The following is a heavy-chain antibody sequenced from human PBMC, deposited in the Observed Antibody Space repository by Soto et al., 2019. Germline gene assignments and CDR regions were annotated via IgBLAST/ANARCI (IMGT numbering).Heavy chain of an antibody. Sequence: PSETLSLTCAVYGGSFSAYYWGWIRQPPGKGLEWIGEIKHSGSTNYNPSLKSRVTISADTSKNQFSLKLSSVTAADTAVYYCAKGKHPDYWGQGTLVTVSS. CDR2: IKHSGST. CDR3: AKGKHPDY. CDR1: GGSFSAYY. V-gene: IGHV4-34*01. J-gene: IGHJ4*02.